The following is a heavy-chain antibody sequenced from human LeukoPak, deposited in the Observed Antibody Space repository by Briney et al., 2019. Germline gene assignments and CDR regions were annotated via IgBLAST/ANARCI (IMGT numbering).Heavy chain of an antibody. D-gene: IGHD3-10*01. CDR2: INHSEST. J-gene: IGHJ5*02. V-gene: IGHV4-34*01. Sequence: PSETLSLTCAVYGGSFSGYYWSWIRQPPGKGLEWIGEINHSESTNYNPSLKSRVTISVDTSKNQFSLKLSSVTAADTAVYYCARGSPYYYGSGNWFDPWGQGTLVTVSS. CDR3: ARGSPYYYGSGNWFDP. CDR1: GGSFSGYY.